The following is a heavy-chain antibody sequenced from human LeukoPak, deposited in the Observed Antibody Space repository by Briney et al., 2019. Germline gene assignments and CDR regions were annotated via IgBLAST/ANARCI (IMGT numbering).Heavy chain of an antibody. Sequence: ASVKVSCKASGYTFTSYGMSWVRQAPGQGLEWMGWISAYNGNTNYAQKLQGRVTMTTDTSTSTAYMELRSLRSDDTAVYYCARGGDIVVVPAALFDYWGQGTLVTVSS. D-gene: IGHD2-2*01. CDR3: ARGGDIVVVPAALFDY. CDR2: ISAYNGNT. CDR1: GYTFTSYG. J-gene: IGHJ4*02. V-gene: IGHV1-18*01.